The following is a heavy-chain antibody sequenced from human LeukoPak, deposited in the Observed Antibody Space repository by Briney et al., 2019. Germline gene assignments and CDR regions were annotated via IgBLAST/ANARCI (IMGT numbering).Heavy chain of an antibody. V-gene: IGHV3-23*01. CDR3: AKYSSGWSCLDY. CDR2: ISGSGGST. CDR1: GCTFSSYA. J-gene: IGHJ4*02. D-gene: IGHD6-19*01. Sequence: CASLRLSCAASGCTFSSYALIWVRQAPRKELEWVSAISGSGGSTYYSDSVKGRFTISRDNSKNTLFLQMNSLRAEDTAVYYCAKYSSGWSCLDYWGQGTLVTVSS.